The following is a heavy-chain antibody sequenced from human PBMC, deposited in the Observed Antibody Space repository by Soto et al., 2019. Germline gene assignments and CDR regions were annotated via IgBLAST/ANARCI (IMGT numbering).Heavy chain of an antibody. V-gene: IGHV3-15*07. CDR2: IKSKTDGGTT. CDR3: TTDGDIVATAWSGEGPIS. Sequence: GGSLRLSCAASGFTFSNAWMNWVRQAPGKGLEWVGRIKSKTDGGTTDYAAPVKGRFTISRDDSKNTLYLQMNSLKTEDTAVYYCTTDGDIVATAWSGEGPISWGQGTLVTVSS. D-gene: IGHD5-12*01. CDR1: GFTFSNAW. J-gene: IGHJ4*02.